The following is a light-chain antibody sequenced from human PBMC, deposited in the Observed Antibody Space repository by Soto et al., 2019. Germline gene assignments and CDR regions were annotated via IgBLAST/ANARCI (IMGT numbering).Light chain of an antibody. CDR2: EGT. CDR1: SSNIGDNS. CDR3: CSSTGSRILSWV. Sequence: QSVLTQPPSMSAAPGQMVAISCSGTSSNIGDNSVSWYQQHPGKAPKLLIYEGTKRPSGVSKRLSGSKSGNTASLTISGLQAEDEADYYCCSSTGSRILSWVFGGGTKVTVL. V-gene: IGLV2-23*01. J-gene: IGLJ3*02.